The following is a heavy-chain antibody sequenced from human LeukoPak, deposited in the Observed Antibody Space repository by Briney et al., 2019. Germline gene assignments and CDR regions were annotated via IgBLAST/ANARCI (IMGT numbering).Heavy chain of an antibody. D-gene: IGHD1-26*01. Sequence: PGGSLRLSCAASGFTFSSYAMHWVRQAPGKGLEWVSAISGSGGSTYYADSVKGRFTISRDNSKNTLYLQMNSLRAEDTAVYYCAKDLAVGATTVYGFDYWGQGTLVTVSS. CDR2: ISGSGGST. V-gene: IGHV3-23*01. CDR1: GFTFSSYA. J-gene: IGHJ4*02. CDR3: AKDLAVGATTVYGFDY.